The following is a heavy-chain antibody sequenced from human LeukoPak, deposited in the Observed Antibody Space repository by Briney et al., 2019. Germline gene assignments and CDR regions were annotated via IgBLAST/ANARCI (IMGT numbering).Heavy chain of an antibody. J-gene: IGHJ5*02. CDR1: GGSISSDNYQ. D-gene: IGHD3-10*01. Sequence: SQTLSLTCTVAGGSISSDNYQCSWIRQPPGKGLEWIGYVNHSGSTYYNPSLKSRVTISVDTSKNHFSLRLSSVTAADTAVYYCARYGSGSTWFDPWGQGTLVTVSS. CDR3: ARYGSGSTWFDP. V-gene: IGHV4-30-4*01. CDR2: VNHSGST.